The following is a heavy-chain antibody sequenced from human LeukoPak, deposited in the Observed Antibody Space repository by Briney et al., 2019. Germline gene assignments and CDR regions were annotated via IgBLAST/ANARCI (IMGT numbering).Heavy chain of an antibody. V-gene: IGHV5-51*01. CDR1: RSRFTSYW. CDR3: ARHIVSPDY. CDR2: IYPGDSDT. Sequence: GGSLQISCMGSRSRFTSYWIGWVRQVPGKGLEWMGIIYPGDSDTRYSPSFQGQVPISADKSISTAYLQWSSLKASDTAMYYCARHIVSPDYWGQGTLVTVSS. J-gene: IGHJ4*02. D-gene: IGHD3-16*02.